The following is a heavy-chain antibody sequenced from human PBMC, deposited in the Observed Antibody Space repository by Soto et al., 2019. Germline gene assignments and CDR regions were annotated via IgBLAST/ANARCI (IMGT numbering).Heavy chain of an antibody. CDR2: IVVGSGNT. D-gene: IGHD3-3*01. CDR3: AANSAVIPYYDFWRGYLFDY. J-gene: IGHJ4*02. CDR1: GFTFTSSA. V-gene: IGHV1-58*01. Sequence: ASVKVSCKASGFTFTSSAVQWVRQARGQRLEWKGWIVVGSGNTNYAQKFQERVTITRDMSTSTAYMELSSLRSEDTAVYYCAANSAVIPYYDFWRGYLFDYWGQGTLVTVSS.